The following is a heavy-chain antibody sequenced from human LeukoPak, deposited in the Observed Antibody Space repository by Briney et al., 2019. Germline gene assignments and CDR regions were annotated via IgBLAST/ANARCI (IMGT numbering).Heavy chain of an antibody. Sequence: SETLSLTCTVSGGSISSGGYYWSWIRQHPGKGLEWIGYIYYSGSTYYNPSLKSRVTISVDRSKNQFSLKLSSVTAADTAVYYCARWMSVFTVTTESNAGAFDIWGQGTMVTVSS. CDR3: ARWMSVFTVTTESNAGAFDI. CDR1: GGSISSGGYY. V-gene: IGHV4-31*03. CDR2: IYYSGST. D-gene: IGHD4-17*01. J-gene: IGHJ3*02.